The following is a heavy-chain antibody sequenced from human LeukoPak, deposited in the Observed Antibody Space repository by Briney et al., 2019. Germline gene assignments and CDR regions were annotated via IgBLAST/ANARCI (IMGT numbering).Heavy chain of an antibody. CDR2: ISYDGSNK. J-gene: IGHJ4*02. D-gene: IGHD6-19*01. V-gene: IGHV3-30-3*01. CDR3: ARGDRWQWLVRGKFDY. CDR1: GFTFSSYA. Sequence: GGSLRLSCAASGFTFSSYAMHWVRRAPGKGLEWVAVISYDGSNKYYADSVKGRFTISRDNSKNTLYLQMNSLRAEDTAVYYCARGDRWQWLVRGKFDYWGQGTLVTVSS.